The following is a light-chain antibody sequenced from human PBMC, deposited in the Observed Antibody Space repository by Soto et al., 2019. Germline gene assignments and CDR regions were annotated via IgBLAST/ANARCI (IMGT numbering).Light chain of an antibody. CDR3: SSYSSSTTHVV. CDR2: DVS. V-gene: IGLV2-14*03. J-gene: IGLJ2*01. CDR1: STDVGDFNY. Sequence: QSVLTQPASVSGSPGRTVTISCTGTSTDVGDFNYVSWYQHLPGRASKLIIYDVSNRPSGISYRFSASKSGRTTSLTISGLQAEDEADYYCSSYSSSTTHVVFGGGTKVTVL.